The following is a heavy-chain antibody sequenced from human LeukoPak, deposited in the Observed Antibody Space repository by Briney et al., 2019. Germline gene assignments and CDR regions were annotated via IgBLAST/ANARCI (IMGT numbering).Heavy chain of an antibody. J-gene: IGHJ4*02. Sequence: PGGSLRLSCAASGFTFSTYSMNWVRQAPGKGLEWVSFISSTSDYIYYADSVKGRFTISRDNAKNSLYLQMNTLRAEDTAVCYCARDYYGDYVFDYWGQGTLVTVSS. CDR1: GFTFSTYS. D-gene: IGHD4-17*01. CDR3: ARDYYGDYVFDY. CDR2: ISSTSDYI. V-gene: IGHV3-21*01.